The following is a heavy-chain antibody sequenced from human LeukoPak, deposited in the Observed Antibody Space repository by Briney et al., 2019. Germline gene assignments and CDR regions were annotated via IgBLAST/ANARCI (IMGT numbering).Heavy chain of an antibody. CDR1: GFTFSTYS. Sequence: GGSLRLSCAASGFTFSTYSMSWVRQAPGKGLEWVSYISTGSAVIYYADSVKGRFTISRDDARNSVSLQMNSLGADDTAVYYCARDVGYCSGGSCYRWFASWGQGTLVTASS. CDR2: ISTGSAVI. V-gene: IGHV3-48*01. CDR3: ARDVGYCSGGSCYRWFAS. J-gene: IGHJ5*01. D-gene: IGHD2-15*01.